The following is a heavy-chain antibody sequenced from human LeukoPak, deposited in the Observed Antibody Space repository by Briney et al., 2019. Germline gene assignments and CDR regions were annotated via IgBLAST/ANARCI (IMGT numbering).Heavy chain of an antibody. CDR3: ARASSYDFWSGYPYYFDY. V-gene: IGHV4-34*01. D-gene: IGHD3-3*01. CDR2: INHSGST. J-gene: IGHJ4*02. CDR1: GGSFSGYY. Sequence: SETLSLTCAVYGGSFSGYYWSWIRQPPGKGLEWIGEINHSGSTNYNPSLKSRVTISVDTSKNQFSLKLSSVTAADTAVYYCARASSYDFWSGYPYYFDYWGQGTLVTVSS.